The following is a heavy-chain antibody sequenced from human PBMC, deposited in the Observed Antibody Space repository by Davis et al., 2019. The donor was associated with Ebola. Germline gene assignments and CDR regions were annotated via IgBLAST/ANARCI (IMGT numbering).Heavy chain of an antibody. CDR3: ARDGPDDVEFGY. Sequence: SVKVSCKASGGTFSSHAISWVRQAPGQGLEWMGAIIPTFGTSNYAQSFQGRVSISADESASTVYMELSSLRSDDTAVFYCARDGPDDVEFGYWGQGTLITVST. J-gene: IGHJ4*02. V-gene: IGHV1-69*13. D-gene: IGHD1-1*01. CDR1: GGTFSSHA. CDR2: IIPTFGTS.